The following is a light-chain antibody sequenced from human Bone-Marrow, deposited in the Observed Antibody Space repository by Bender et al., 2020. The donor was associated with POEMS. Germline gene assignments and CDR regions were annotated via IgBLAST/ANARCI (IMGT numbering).Light chain of an antibody. CDR2: DS. Sequence: SYVLTQPPSVSVAPGQTAKITCVGNKIGSETVHWYQQKPGQAPVLVVYDSDRPSIIPERFSGSNSGNTATLIISGTQATDEADYFCQSWDRSTIVVFGGGTKLTVL. CDR3: QSWDRSTIVV. CDR1: KIGSET. J-gene: IGLJ2*01. V-gene: IGLV3-21*02.